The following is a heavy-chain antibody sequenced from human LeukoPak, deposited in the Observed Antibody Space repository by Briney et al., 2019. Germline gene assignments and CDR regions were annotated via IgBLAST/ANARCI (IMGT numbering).Heavy chain of an antibody. D-gene: IGHD6-13*01. Sequence: GXSLRLSCAASGFTFSSYEMNWVRQAPGKGLEWVSYISSSGSTIYYADSVKGRFTIYRDNDKNSLYLQMNSLRAEDTAVYYCARDEAAAGPRPFDYWGQGTLVTVSS. J-gene: IGHJ4*02. CDR1: GFTFSSYE. V-gene: IGHV3-48*03. CDR3: ARDEAAAGPRPFDY. CDR2: ISSSGSTI.